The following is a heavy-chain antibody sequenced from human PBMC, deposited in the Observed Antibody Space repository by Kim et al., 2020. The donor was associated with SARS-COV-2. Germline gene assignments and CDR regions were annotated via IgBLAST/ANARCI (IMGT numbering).Heavy chain of an antibody. J-gene: IGHJ5*01. CDR2: FYYSGTT. V-gene: IGHV4-39*01. CDR1: GASVDSSDSY. CDR3: TRHPLRTHWF. Sequence: SETLSLTCTVSGASVDSSDSYWGWIRQPPGKGLEWIGSFYYSGTTYYNPSHKSRVTISADTARNQFFLKMTSATVADTALYYCTRHPLRTHWF.